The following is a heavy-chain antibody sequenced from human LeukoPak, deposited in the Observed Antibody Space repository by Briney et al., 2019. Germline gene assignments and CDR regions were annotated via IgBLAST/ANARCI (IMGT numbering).Heavy chain of an antibody. J-gene: IGHJ5*02. CDR1: GYTFTGYY. CDR3: ARARQLEYQLPRKTVFDP. D-gene: IGHD2-2*01. CDR2: INPNSGGT. Sequence: GASVKVSCKASGYTFTGYYMHWVRQAPGQGLEWMGWINPNSGGTNYAQKFQGRVTMTRDTSISTAYMELSRLRSDDTAVYYCARARQLEYQLPRKTVFDPWGQGTLVTVSS. V-gene: IGHV1-2*02.